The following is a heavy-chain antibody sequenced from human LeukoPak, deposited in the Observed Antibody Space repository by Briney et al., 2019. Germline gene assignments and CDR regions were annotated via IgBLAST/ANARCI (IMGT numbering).Heavy chain of an antibody. V-gene: IGHV1-8*01. CDR1: GYTFTSYD. J-gene: IGHJ5*02. D-gene: IGHD3-22*01. CDR2: MNPNSGNT. CDR3: ARYYYDSSGYYYVHWFDP. Sequence: ASVTVSCKASGYTFTSYDINWVRQATGQGLEWMGWMNPNSGNTGYAQKFQGRVTMTRNTSISTAYTELSSLRSEDTAVYYCARYYYDSSGYYYVHWFDPWGQGTLVTVSS.